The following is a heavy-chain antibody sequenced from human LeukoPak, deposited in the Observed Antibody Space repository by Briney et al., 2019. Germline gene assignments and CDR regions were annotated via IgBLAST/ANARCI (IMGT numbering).Heavy chain of an antibody. CDR3: ARGQDDRSGTFDY. Sequence: PSETLSLTCAVYGGSFSGYYWSWVRQPPGKGLEWIGEINHSGSTNYNPSLKSRVTTSVDTSRTQFSLRLSSVTAADTAVYYCARGQDDRSGTFDYWGQGILVTVSS. J-gene: IGHJ4*02. CDR2: INHSGST. V-gene: IGHV4-34*01. D-gene: IGHD3-22*01. CDR1: GGSFSGYY.